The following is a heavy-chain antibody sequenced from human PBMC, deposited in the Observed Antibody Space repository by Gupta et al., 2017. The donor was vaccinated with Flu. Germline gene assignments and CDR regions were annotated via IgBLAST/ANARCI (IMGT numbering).Heavy chain of an antibody. CDR2: INPHSGTT. CDR3: AREKHCSTTSCYRWFDP. V-gene: IGHV1-2*06. Sequence: QVQLVQSGAEVTKPGASVKVSCKASEYTFTAYYIHWVRQAPGQGLEWMGRINPHSGTTNYEQKFQGRVTVTMDTSISTAYMDLSRLRSDDTAVYYCAREKHCSTTSCYRWFDPWGQGTLVTVSS. J-gene: IGHJ5*02. D-gene: IGHD2-2*02. CDR1: EYTFTAYY.